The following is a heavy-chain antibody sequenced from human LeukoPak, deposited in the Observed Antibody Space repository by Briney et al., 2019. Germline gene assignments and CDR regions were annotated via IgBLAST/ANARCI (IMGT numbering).Heavy chain of an antibody. J-gene: IGHJ4*02. CDR2: ISSDGSIK. Sequence: HPGGSLRLSCTASKFTFSHYGMQWVRQAPGKGLEWVAVISSDGSIKVYADSVKGRFTLSRDNSINTVDLQMNSLRAEDTAAYYCVKEYHSRGFGAYFDYWGQGTLVTVSS. V-gene: IGHV3-30*18. D-gene: IGHD3-3*01. CDR1: KFTFSHYG. CDR3: VKEYHSRGFGAYFDY.